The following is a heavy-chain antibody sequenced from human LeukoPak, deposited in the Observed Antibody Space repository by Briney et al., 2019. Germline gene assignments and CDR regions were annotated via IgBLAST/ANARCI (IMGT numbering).Heavy chain of an antibody. Sequence: SGGSLRLSCEASGFTFSSYWMSWVRQAPGKGLEWVANIKEDGNEEYYVDSVKGRFTISRDNAKNSLYLQMNSLRAEDTAVYYCARENYYDSSYNWFDPWGQGTLVTVSS. J-gene: IGHJ5*02. CDR3: ARENYYDSSYNWFDP. CDR2: IKEDGNEE. V-gene: IGHV3-7*01. D-gene: IGHD3-22*01. CDR1: GFTFSSYW.